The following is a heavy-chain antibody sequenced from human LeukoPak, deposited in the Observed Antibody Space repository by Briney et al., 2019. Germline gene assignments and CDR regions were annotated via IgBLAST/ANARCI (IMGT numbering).Heavy chain of an antibody. CDR3: AKDLSTVVPAAMRHYYYYYMDV. CDR2: IYTSGST. J-gene: IGHJ6*03. CDR1: GGSISSGSYY. V-gene: IGHV4-61*02. D-gene: IGHD2-2*01. Sequence: SQTLSLTCTVSGGSISSGSYYWSWIRQPAGKGLEWIGRIYTSGSTNYNPSLKSRVTISVDTSKNQFSLKLSSVTAADTAVYYCAKDLSTVVPAAMRHYYYYYMDVWGKGTTVTISS.